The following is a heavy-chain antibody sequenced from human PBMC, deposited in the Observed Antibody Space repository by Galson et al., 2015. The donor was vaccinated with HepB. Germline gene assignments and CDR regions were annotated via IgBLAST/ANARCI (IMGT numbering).Heavy chain of an antibody. Sequence: SLRLSCAASGFTFSGSAMHWVRQASGKGLEWVGRIRRKANSYATAYAASVKGRFTISRDDSKNTAYLQMNSLKTEDKAVYYCTTIVVVPAASAFDIWGQGTMVTVSS. CDR1: GFTFSGSA. CDR2: IRRKANSYAT. CDR3: TTIVVVPAASAFDI. J-gene: IGHJ3*02. V-gene: IGHV3-73*01. D-gene: IGHD2-2*01.